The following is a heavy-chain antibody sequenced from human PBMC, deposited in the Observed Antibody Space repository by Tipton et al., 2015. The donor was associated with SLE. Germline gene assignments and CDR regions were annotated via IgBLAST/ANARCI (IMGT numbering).Heavy chain of an antibody. Sequence: SLRLSCAASGFTFSSYGMHWVRQAPGKGLEWVAFIRYDGSNKYYVESVKGRFTISRDNSKNTLYLQMNSLRADDTAIYYCAKDLVTMIVVVIPRLDSWGQGTLVTVSS. CDR1: GFTFSSYG. CDR3: AKDLVTMIVVVIPRLDS. D-gene: IGHD3-22*01. V-gene: IGHV3-30*02. J-gene: IGHJ4*02. CDR2: IRYDGSNK.